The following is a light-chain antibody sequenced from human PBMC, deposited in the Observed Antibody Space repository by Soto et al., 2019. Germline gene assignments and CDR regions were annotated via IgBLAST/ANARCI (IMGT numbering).Light chain of an antibody. V-gene: IGKV3-20*01. J-gene: IGKJ2*01. CDR1: QSVSSSY. CDR2: AAS. CDR3: QQYGSSPYT. Sequence: IVLTQSPGTLSLSPGERATLSCRASQSVSSSYLAWYQQKHGQAPRLLIYAASSRATGIPDRFSGSGSGTDVTLPISRLEPEDFAVYYCQQYGSSPYTFGQGTKLEIK.